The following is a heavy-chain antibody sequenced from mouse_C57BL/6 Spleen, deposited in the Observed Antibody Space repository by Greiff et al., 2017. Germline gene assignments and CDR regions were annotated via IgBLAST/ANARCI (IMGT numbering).Heavy chain of an antibody. Sequence: EVKLMESGPELVKPGASVKISCKASGYSFTGYYMHWVKQSHGNILDWIGYIYPYNGVSSYNQKFKGKATFTVDKSSSTAYMELRSLTSEDSAVYYCARRMTGNWDYFDYGGQGTTLTVSS. V-gene: IGHV1-31*01. CDR3: ARRMTGNWDYFDY. D-gene: IGHD4-1*01. CDR2: IYPYNGVS. J-gene: IGHJ2*01. CDR1: GYSFTGYY.